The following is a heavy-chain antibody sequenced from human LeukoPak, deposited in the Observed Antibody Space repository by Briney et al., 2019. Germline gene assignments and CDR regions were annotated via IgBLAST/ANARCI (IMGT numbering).Heavy chain of an antibody. CDR2: IYYSGST. CDR1: GGSISSYY. Sequence: SETLSLTCTVSGGSISSYYWSWIRQPPGKGLEWIGYIYYSGSTNYNPSLKSRVTISVDTSKNQFSLRLSSVTAADTAVYYCARTQARLLLDYWGQGTLVTVSS. V-gene: IGHV4-59*01. J-gene: IGHJ4*02. CDR3: ARTQARLLLDY. D-gene: IGHD2-15*01.